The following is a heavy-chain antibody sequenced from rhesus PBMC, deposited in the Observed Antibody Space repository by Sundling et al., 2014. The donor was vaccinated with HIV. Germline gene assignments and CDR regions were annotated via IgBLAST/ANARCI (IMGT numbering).Heavy chain of an antibody. CDR2: INPSNGNT. Sequence: QVQLVQSGAEVKKPGTSVKLSCKASGYTFSSYFINWVRQAPGQVFEWMGWINPSNGNTDYAQKFQGRVTMTRDTSTRTAYMELNSLRSEDSAIYYCARMEYSSFFLTYGLDSWGQGVVVTVSS. D-gene: IGHD6-13*01. CDR3: ARMEYSSFFLTYGLDS. V-gene: IGHV1-200*01. J-gene: IGHJ6*01. CDR1: GYTFSSYF.